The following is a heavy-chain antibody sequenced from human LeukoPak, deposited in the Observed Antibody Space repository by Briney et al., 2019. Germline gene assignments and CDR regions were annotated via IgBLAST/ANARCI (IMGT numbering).Heavy chain of an antibody. V-gene: IGHV1-2*02. CDR3: AREGNIAVAGTLGY. D-gene: IGHD6-19*01. J-gene: IGHJ4*02. CDR1: GYTFTSYA. CDR2: INPNSGGT. Sequence: GASVKVSCKASGYTFTSYAMNWVRQAPGQGLEWMGWINPNSGGTNYAQKFQGRVTMTRDTSISTAYMELSRLRSDDTAVYYCAREGNIAVAGTLGYWGQGTLVTVSS.